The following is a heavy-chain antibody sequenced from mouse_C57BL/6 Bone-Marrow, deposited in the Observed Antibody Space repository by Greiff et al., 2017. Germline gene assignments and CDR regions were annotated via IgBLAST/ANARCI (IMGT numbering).Heavy chain of an antibody. CDR3: ARGYYGSSYYWYFDV. Sequence: EVKLQQSGPELVKPGASVKISCKASGYTFTDYYMNWVKQSHGKSLEWIGDINPNNGGTSYNQKFKGKATLTVDKSSSTAYMELRSLTSEDSAVYYCARGYYGSSYYWYFDVWGTGTTVTVSS. D-gene: IGHD1-1*01. J-gene: IGHJ1*03. CDR2: INPNNGGT. V-gene: IGHV1-26*01. CDR1: GYTFTDYY.